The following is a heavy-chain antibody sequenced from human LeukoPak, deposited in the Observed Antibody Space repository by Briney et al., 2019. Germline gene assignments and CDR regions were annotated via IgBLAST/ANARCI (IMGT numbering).Heavy chain of an antibody. CDR1: SGSISSFY. CDR3: ARAGYCSGASCYSSLRYYYDMDV. CDR2: IYYSGST. D-gene: IGHD2-15*01. V-gene: IGHV4-59*01. J-gene: IGHJ6*02. Sequence: SETLSLTCTVSSGSISSFYWSWIRQPPGKGLEWIGYIYYSGSTNYNPSLKSRVTISVDTSKNQFPLRLTSVTAADTAVYYCARAGYCSGASCYSSLRYYYDMDVWGQGTTVTVSS.